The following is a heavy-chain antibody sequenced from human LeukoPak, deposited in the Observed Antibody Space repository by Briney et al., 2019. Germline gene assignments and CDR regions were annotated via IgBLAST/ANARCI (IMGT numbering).Heavy chain of an antibody. J-gene: IGHJ4*02. CDR2: INPNSGGT. V-gene: IGHV1-2*02. CDR3: ASELQALGVGAPDY. CDR1: GYTFTGYY. D-gene: IGHD1-26*01. Sequence: SVKVSCKASGYTFTGYYMHWVRQAPGQGLEWMGWINPNSGGTNYAQKFQGRVTMTRDTSISTAYMELSRLRSDDTAVYYCASELQALGVGAPDYWGQGTLVTVSS.